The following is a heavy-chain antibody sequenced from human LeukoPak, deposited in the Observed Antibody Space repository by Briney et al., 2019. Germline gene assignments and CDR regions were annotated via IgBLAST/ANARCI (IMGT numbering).Heavy chain of an antibody. D-gene: IGHD2-2*01. CDR1: GFTFSSYS. Sequence: GGSLRLSCAASGFTFSSYSMNWVRQAPGKGLEWVPSISSSSSYIYYADSVKGRFTISRDNAKNSLYLQMNSLRAEDTAVYYCARDMGYCSSTSCYYYYMDVWGKGTTVTVSS. J-gene: IGHJ6*03. CDR3: ARDMGYCSSTSCYYYYMDV. CDR2: ISSSSSYI. V-gene: IGHV3-21*01.